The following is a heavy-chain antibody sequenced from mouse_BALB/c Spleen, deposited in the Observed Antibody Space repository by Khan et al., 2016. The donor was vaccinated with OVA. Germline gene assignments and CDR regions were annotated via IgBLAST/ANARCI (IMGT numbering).Heavy chain of an antibody. CDR1: GFNIKDTH. V-gene: IGHV14-3*02. Sequence: LQQSGAELVKPGASVKLSFTASGFNIKDTHMHWVKPRPEQGLEWIGRIYPSNDNSKYDPRFQGKATITADTSSNTAYLHLSSLTSEDTAVYYCAPAGTGDYFDYWGQGTTLTGAS. J-gene: IGHJ2*01. CDR2: IYPSNDNS. D-gene: IGHD4-1*01. CDR3: APAGTGDYFDY.